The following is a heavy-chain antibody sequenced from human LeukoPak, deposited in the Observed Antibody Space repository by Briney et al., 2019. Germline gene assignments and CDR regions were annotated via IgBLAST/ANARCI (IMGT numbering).Heavy chain of an antibody. J-gene: IGHJ6*03. V-gene: IGHV4-59*01. CDR2: TYYSGST. CDR1: GGSISSYY. CDR3: ARASGGFVYSSSWYEGINYYYYMDV. D-gene: IGHD6-13*01. Sequence: SETLSLTCTVSGGSISSYYWSWIRQPPGKGLEWIGYTYYSGSTNYNHSLKSRVTISVDTSKNQFSLKLSSVTAADTAVDYCARASGGFVYSSSWYEGINYYYYMDVWGKGTTVTVSS.